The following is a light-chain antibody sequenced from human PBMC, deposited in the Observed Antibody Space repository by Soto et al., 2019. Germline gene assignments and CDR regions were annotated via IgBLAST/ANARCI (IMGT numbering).Light chain of an antibody. J-gene: IGKJ1*01. Sequence: DIQMTQSPSTLSASVGDRVTITCRASQSISSWLAWYQQKPGKAPKLLIYKASSLESGAPSRFSGSGSGTAFTLTTSSLQPDDFATYYCQQYNSQTTFGQGTKVEIK. V-gene: IGKV1-5*03. CDR3: QQYNSQTT. CDR2: KAS. CDR1: QSISSW.